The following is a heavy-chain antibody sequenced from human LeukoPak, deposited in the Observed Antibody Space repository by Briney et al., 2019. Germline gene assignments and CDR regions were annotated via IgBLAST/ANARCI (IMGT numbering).Heavy chain of an antibody. D-gene: IGHD3-10*01. J-gene: IGHJ4*02. V-gene: IGHV1-2*02. CDR3: ARDGYGGYGSGSYRFVAY. Sequence: RGASVKVSCKASGYTFTGYYMHWVRQAPGQGLEWMGWINPNSGGTNYAQKFQGRVTMTRDTSISTAYMELSRLRSDDTAVYYCARDGYGGYGSGSYRFVAYWGQGTLVTVSS. CDR1: GYTFTGYY. CDR2: INPNSGGT.